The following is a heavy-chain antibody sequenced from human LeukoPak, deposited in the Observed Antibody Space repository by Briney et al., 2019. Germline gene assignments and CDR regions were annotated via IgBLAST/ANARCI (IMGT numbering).Heavy chain of an antibody. J-gene: IGHJ4*02. CDR1: GFTFSSYG. Sequence: GGSLRLSCAASGFTFSSYGMHWVRQAPGKGLEWVAFIRYDGSNKYYAVSVKGRFTISRDNSKNTLYLQMNSLRAEDTAVYYCANCEHEEWELLSFDYWGQGTLVTVSS. CDR3: ANCEHEEWELLSFDY. D-gene: IGHD1-26*01. V-gene: IGHV3-30*02. CDR2: IRYDGSNK.